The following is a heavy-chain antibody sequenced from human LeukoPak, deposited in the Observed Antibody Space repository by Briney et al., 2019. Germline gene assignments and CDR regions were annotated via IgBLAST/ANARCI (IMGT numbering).Heavy chain of an antibody. CDR2: IYHSGST. Sequence: SETLSLTCTVSGYSISSGYYWGWIRQPPGKGLEWIGSIYHSGSTYYNPSLKSRVTISVDTSKNQFSLKLSSVTAADTAVYYCARDDYYDSSGSPGGWFDPWGQGTLVTVSS. J-gene: IGHJ5*02. CDR1: GYSISSGYY. D-gene: IGHD3-22*01. CDR3: ARDDYYDSSGSPGGWFDP. V-gene: IGHV4-38-2*02.